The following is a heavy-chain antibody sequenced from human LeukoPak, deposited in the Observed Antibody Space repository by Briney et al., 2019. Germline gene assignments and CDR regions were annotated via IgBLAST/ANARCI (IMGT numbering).Heavy chain of an antibody. Sequence: PSETLSLTCTVSGGSISSYYWSWIRQPTGKGLEWIGRIYTSGSTNYNPSLKSRVTMSVDTSKNQFSLKLSSVTAADTAVYYCARGRYSYGIHDAFDIWGQGTVVTVSS. D-gene: IGHD5-18*01. CDR3: ARGRYSYGIHDAFDI. J-gene: IGHJ3*02. CDR1: GGSISSYY. V-gene: IGHV4-4*07. CDR2: IYTSGST.